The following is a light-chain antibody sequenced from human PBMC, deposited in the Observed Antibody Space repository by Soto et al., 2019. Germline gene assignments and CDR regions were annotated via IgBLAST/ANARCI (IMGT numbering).Light chain of an antibody. V-gene: IGKV4-1*01. CDR3: QQYYSTPRGT. Sequence: DIVMTQSPDSLAVSLGERATINCKSSQSVLYSSNNKNYLAWYQQKPGQPPKLLIYWASTRESGVPDRFSGSGSGTDFTLTISSLQAEDVAVYYCQQYYSTPRGTFGGGTKVDIK. CDR1: QSVLYSSNNKNY. J-gene: IGKJ4*01. CDR2: WAS.